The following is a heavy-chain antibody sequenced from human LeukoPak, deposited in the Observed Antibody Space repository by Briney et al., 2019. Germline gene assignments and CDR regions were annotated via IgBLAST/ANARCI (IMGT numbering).Heavy chain of an antibody. CDR2: ISSSSSYI. D-gene: IGHD3-10*01. CDR3: ARPPWGSGSFGYYYGMDV. Sequence: GGSLRLSCAASGFTFSSYSMNWVRQAPGRGLEWVSSISSSSSYIYYADSVKGRFTISRDNAKNSLYLQMNSLRAEDTAVYYCARPPWGSGSFGYYYGMDVWGKGTTVTVSS. J-gene: IGHJ6*04. V-gene: IGHV3-21*01. CDR1: GFTFSSYS.